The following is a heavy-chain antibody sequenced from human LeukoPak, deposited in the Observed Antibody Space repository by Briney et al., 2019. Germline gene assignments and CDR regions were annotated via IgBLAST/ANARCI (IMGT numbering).Heavy chain of an antibody. Sequence: PSETLSLTCAVYGGSFSGYYWSWIRQPPGKGLEWMGEINHSGSTNYNPSLNSRFTISVDTSKNQFSLKLSFVTAADTAVYYCARAYGSGSQRGYFQHWGQGTLVT. J-gene: IGHJ1*01. CDR3: ARAYGSGSQRGYFQH. D-gene: IGHD3-10*01. CDR1: GGSFSGYY. CDR2: INHSGST. V-gene: IGHV4-34*01.